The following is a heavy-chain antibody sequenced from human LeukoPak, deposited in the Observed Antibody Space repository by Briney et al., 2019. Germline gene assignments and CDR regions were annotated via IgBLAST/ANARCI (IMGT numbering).Heavy chain of an antibody. V-gene: IGHV4-31*03. CDR2: SDYSGST. D-gene: IGHD6-13*01. CDR1: GGSISSGGYY. J-gene: IGHJ6*03. CDR3: ARDRWQLVLPYYYYYMDV. Sequence: SETLSLTCTVSGGSISSGGYYWSWIRQHPGKGLEWIGYSDYSGSTYYNPSLKSRVTISVDTSKNQFSLKLSSVTAADTAVYYCARDRWQLVLPYYYYYMDVWGKGTTVTVSS.